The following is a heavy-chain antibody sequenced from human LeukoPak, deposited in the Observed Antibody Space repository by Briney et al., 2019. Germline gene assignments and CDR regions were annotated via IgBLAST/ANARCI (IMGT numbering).Heavy chain of an antibody. CDR3: VRDRAEGRAWVEFDP. CDR2: LYSNGGK. Sequence: GGSLRLSCVASGFSVSSYGMSWVRQAPGKAPEWVSLLYSNGGKYYADSVQGRFIISSDNSKDTLYLQMNNLRVEDTAVYHCVRDRAEGRAWVEFDPWGQGTVVTVSS. V-gene: IGHV3-66*03. J-gene: IGHJ5*02. CDR1: GFSVSSYG.